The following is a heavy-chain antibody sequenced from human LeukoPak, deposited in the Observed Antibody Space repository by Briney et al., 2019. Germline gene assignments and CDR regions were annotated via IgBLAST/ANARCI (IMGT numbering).Heavy chain of an antibody. CDR3: AKQGGDILTGYYGNY. J-gene: IGHJ4*02. Sequence: PGGSLRLSCAASGFTFSSYAMSWVRQAPGEGLEWVSAISGSGGSTYYADSVKGRFTISRDNSKNTLYLQMNSLRAEDTAVYYCAKQGGDILTGYYGNYWGQGTLVTVSS. CDR2: ISGSGGST. V-gene: IGHV3-23*01. CDR1: GFTFSSYA. D-gene: IGHD3-9*01.